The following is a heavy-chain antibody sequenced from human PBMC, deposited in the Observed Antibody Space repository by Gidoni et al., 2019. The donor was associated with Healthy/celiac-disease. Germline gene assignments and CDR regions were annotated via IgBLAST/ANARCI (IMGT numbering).Heavy chain of an antibody. J-gene: IGHJ6*02. V-gene: IGHV3-74*01. CDR1: GFTFRSYW. Sequence: EVQLVESGGGLVQPGGSLRLSCAASGFTFRSYWMHWVRQAPGKGLVWVSRINSDGSSTSYADSLKGRFTISRDNAKNTLYLQMNSLRAEDTAVYYCASGGFGELLRPRDYYYGMDVWGQGTTVTVSS. CDR2: INSDGSST. D-gene: IGHD3-10*01. CDR3: ASGGFGELLRPRDYYYGMDV.